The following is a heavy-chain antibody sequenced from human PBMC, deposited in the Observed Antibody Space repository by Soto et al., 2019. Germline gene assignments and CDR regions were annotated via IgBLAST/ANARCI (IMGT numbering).Heavy chain of an antibody. Sequence: QVQLQESGPGLVKPSQTLSLTCTVSGGSISSGGYYWSWIRQHPGKGLEWIGYIYYSGSTYYNPSLKSRVTISVDTPKNQFSLKLRSVTAADTAVYYCARSVVVIAASPDAFDIWGQGTMVTVSS. CDR1: GGSISSGGYY. J-gene: IGHJ3*02. CDR3: ARSVVVIAASPDAFDI. V-gene: IGHV4-31*03. D-gene: IGHD2-15*01. CDR2: IYYSGST.